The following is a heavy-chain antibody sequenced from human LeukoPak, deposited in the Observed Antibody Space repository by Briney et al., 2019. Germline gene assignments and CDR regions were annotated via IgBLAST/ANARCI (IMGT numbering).Heavy chain of an antibody. Sequence: PSETLSLTCAVYGGSFSGYYWSWIRQPPGKGLEWIGEINHSGSTNYNPSLKSRVTISVDTSKNQFPLKLSSVTAADTAVYYCARYPAAWYSSGWWGAFDIWGQGTMVTVSS. CDR1: GGSFSGYY. V-gene: IGHV4-34*01. CDR3: ARYPAAWYSSGWWGAFDI. CDR2: INHSGST. D-gene: IGHD6-19*01. J-gene: IGHJ3*02.